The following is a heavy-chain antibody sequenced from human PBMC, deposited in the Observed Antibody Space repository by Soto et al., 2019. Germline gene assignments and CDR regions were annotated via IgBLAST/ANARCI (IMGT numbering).Heavy chain of an antibody. D-gene: IGHD2-2*01. Sequence: EVQLLESGGGLVQPGGSLRLSCAASGFTFSSYAMSWVRQAPGKGLEWVSAISGSGGSTYYADSVKGRFTISRDNSKNTLYLQMNSLRAEDTAVYYCAKVRSSGCSSTSCYLAYWGQGTLVTVSS. CDR1: GFTFSSYA. J-gene: IGHJ4*02. CDR3: AKVRSSGCSSTSCYLAY. V-gene: IGHV3-23*01. CDR2: ISGSGGST.